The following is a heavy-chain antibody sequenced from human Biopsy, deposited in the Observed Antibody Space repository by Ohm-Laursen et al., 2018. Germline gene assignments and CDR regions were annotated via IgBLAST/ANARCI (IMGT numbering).Heavy chain of an antibody. CDR3: ARDLHGPGPNWGASTGVFDL. Sequence: SETLSLTCIVVSGGSPFTDSITRYYWNWIRQSPGKGLEWIGVVYYTGTTTYNPSFKSRVTLSMDTSNNQVSLGLLSVTAADTAVYFCARDLHGPGPNWGASTGVFDLWGHGTAVTVSS. V-gene: IGHV4-59*12. D-gene: IGHD1-26*01. CDR2: VYYTGTT. J-gene: IGHJ3*01. CDR1: GGSPFTDSITRYY.